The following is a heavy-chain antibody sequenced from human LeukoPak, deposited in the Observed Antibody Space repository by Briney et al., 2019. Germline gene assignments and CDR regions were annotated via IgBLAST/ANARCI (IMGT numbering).Heavy chain of an antibody. CDR3: TRDQEGSDY. J-gene: IGHJ4*02. CDR1: GFAFNTYS. CDR2: ISSSSSYI. V-gene: IGHV3-21*01. Sequence: PGGSLRLSCAASGFAFNTYSMNWVRQAPGKGLEWVSSISSSSSYIYYADSVKGRFTISRDNAKNSLYLQMNSLRAEDTAVYYCTRDQEGSDYWGQGTLVTVSS.